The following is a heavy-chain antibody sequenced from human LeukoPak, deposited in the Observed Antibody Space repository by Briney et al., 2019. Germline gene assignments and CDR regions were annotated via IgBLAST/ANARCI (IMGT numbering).Heavy chain of an antibody. J-gene: IGHJ2*01. CDR1: GYSFTSYW. D-gene: IGHD3-10*01. CDR2: IYPGDSDT. Sequence: GESLKISCKGSGYSFTSYWIGWVRQMPGKGLEWMGIIYPGDSDTRYSPSFQGQVTISADKSISTAYLQWSSLKASDTAMYYCARLPVYGSGSYRYFDLWGRGTLVTVSS. V-gene: IGHV5-51*01. CDR3: ARLPVYGSGSYRYFDL.